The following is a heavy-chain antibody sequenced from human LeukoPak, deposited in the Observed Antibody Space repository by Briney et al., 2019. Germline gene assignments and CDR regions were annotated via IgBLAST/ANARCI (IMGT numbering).Heavy chain of an antibody. Sequence: NPSQTLSLTCTVSGGSISSGDYYWSWIRQPPGKGLEWIGYIYYSGSTYYNPSLKSRVTISVDTSKNQFSLKLSSVTAADTAVYYCARELRYFDWLLAHDAFDIWGQGTMVTASS. J-gene: IGHJ3*02. CDR3: ARELRYFDWLLAHDAFDI. V-gene: IGHV4-30-4*01. CDR1: GGSISSGDYY. CDR2: IYYSGST. D-gene: IGHD3-9*01.